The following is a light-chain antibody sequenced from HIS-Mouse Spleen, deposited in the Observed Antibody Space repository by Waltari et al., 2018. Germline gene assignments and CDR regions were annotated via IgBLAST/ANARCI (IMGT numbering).Light chain of an antibody. CDR3: SSYAGSNNVV. CDR2: EVS. Sequence: QSALTQPPSASVDDGQSVTISCTGTSSDVGGYNYVGWDQQHPGKAPKLLIYEVSKRPSGVPDRFSGSKSGNTASVTVSGLQAEDEADYYCSSYAGSNNVVFGGGTKLTVL. V-gene: IGLV2-8*01. J-gene: IGLJ2*01. CDR1: SSDVGGYNY.